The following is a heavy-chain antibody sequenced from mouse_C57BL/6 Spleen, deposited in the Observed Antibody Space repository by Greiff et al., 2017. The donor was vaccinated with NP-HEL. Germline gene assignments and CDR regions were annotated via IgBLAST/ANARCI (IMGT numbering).Heavy chain of an antibody. CDR1: RFTFSSYA. CDR2: ISDGGSYT. J-gene: IGHJ3*01. CDR3: ARADPWFAY. Sequence: EVKVVESGGGLVKPGGSLKLSCAASRFTFSSYAMSWVRQTPEKRLEWVATISDGGSYTYYPDNVKGRFTISRDNAKNNLYLQMSHLKSEDTAMYYCARADPWFAYWGQGTLVTVSA. V-gene: IGHV5-4*03.